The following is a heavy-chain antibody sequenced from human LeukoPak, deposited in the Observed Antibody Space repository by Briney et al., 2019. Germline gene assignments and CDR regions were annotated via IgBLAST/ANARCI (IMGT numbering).Heavy chain of an antibody. Sequence: GRSLRLSCAASGFTFSSYAMHWVRQAPGKGLEWVAVISYDGSNKYYADSVKGRFTISRDNSKNTLYLQMNSLRAEDTAVYYCARDPIVGATSRGYFDYWGQGTLVTVSS. V-gene: IGHV3-30*04. CDR2: ISYDGSNK. CDR3: ARDPIVGATSRGYFDY. CDR1: GFTFSSYA. D-gene: IGHD1-26*01. J-gene: IGHJ4*02.